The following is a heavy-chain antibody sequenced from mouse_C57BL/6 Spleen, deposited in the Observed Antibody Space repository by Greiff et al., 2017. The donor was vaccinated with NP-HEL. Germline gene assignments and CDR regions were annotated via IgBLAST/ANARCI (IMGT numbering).Heavy chain of an antibody. J-gene: IGHJ4*01. Sequence: EVKLMESGGDLVKPGGSLKLSCAASGFTFSSYGMSWVRQTPDKRLEWVATISSGGSYTYYPDSVKGRFTISRDNAKNTLYLQMSSLKSEDTAMYYCARYYDSHYYAMDYWGQGTSVTVSS. CDR1: GFTFSSYG. D-gene: IGHD2-4*01. CDR3: ARYYDSHYYAMDY. V-gene: IGHV5-6*01. CDR2: ISSGGSYT.